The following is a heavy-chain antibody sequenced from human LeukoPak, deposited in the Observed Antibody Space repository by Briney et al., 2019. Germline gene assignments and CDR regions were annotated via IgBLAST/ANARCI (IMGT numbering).Heavy chain of an antibody. D-gene: IGHD3-10*01. Sequence: SETLSLTCTVSGRSIRSVYWNWIRQSAGKGLEWIGRIYATDLTNYNPSLKSRVTLSVDMSKNELSLTLKSVTAADTAVYYCARGFGSGTSPIDLWGRGALVTVSS. CDR2: IYATDLT. J-gene: IGHJ5*02. CDR3: ARGFGSGTSPIDL. V-gene: IGHV4-4*07. CDR1: GRSIRSVY.